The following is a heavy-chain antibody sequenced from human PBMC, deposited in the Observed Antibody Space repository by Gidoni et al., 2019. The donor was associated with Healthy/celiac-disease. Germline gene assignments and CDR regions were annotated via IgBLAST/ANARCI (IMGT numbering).Heavy chain of an antibody. J-gene: IGHJ1*01. CDR2: IYYSGST. D-gene: IGHD3-10*01. CDR3: ARVYYGSGSYYKAEYFQH. Sequence: QVHLQESGPGLVKPSQTLSLTCTVSGGSLSSGGYYWSWFRQRPGKGLEWIGYIYYSGSTYYNPSLKSRVTISVDTSKNQFSLKLSSVTAADTAVYYCARVYYGSGSYYKAEYFQHWGQGTLVTVSS. V-gene: IGHV4-31*03. CDR1: GGSLSSGGYY.